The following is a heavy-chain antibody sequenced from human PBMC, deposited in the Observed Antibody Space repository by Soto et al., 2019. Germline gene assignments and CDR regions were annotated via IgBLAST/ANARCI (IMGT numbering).Heavy chain of an antibody. J-gene: IGHJ4*02. V-gene: IGHV4-61*01. CDR3: ARSRNSYGYEGIDY. Sequence: PSETLSLTCTISGGSVRSDTYYWSWIRQPPGKGLQWIGYIYYTGGANYNPSLKSRVTISVDTSKNQFSLKLSSVTAADTAVYYCARSRNSYGYEGIDYWGQGTLVTVSS. CDR2: IYYTGGA. D-gene: IGHD5-18*01. CDR1: GGSVRSDTYY.